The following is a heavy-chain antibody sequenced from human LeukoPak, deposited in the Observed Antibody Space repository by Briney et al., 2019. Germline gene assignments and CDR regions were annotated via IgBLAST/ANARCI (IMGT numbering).Heavy chain of an antibody. Sequence: ASVKVSCKASGYTFTGYYMHWVRQAPGQGLEWMGWINPNSGGTNYAQKFQGWVTMTRDTSISTAYMELSRLRSDDTAVYYCARGLTPPGGYYDSSGSPAHDAFDIWGQGTLVTVSS. CDR1: GYTFTGYY. J-gene: IGHJ4*02. V-gene: IGHV1-2*04. CDR2: INPNSGGT. CDR3: ARGLTPPGGYYDSSGSPAHDAFDI. D-gene: IGHD3-22*01.